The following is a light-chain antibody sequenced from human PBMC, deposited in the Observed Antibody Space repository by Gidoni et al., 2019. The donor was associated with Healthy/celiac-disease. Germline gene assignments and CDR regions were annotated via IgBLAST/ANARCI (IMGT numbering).Light chain of an antibody. Sequence: DIQMTQSPSSLSASVGDRVTITCQASQDISNYLNWYQQKPGKAPKFLIYDASNLETGVPSRFSGSGSGTDFTLTISSLQPEDIATYYCQQYDNLPALTFGGGTKVEIK. CDR3: QQYDNLPALT. J-gene: IGKJ4*01. V-gene: IGKV1-33*01. CDR1: QDISNY. CDR2: DAS.